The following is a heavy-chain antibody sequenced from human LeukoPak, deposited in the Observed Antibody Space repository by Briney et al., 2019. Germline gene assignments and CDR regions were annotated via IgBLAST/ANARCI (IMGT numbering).Heavy chain of an antibody. V-gene: IGHV4-38-2*02. D-gene: IGHD3-22*01. CDR1: GYSISSGYY. J-gene: IGHJ4*02. CDR3: ARDSPHYYDSSGKPTVDY. Sequence: SETLSLTCAVSGYSISSGYYWGWIRRPPGRGLEWIGRIYYSGRTYYNASLKSRVTISVDTSKNQFSLKLSSVTAADTAVYYCARDSPHYYDSSGKPTVDYWGQGTLVTVSS. CDR2: IYYSGRT.